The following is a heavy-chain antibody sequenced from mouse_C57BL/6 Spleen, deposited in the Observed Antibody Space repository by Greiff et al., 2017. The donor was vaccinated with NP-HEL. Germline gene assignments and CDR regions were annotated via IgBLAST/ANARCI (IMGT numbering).Heavy chain of an antibody. J-gene: IGHJ3*01. CDR3: ARRGWFLSIAY. V-gene: IGHV1-9*01. CDR2: ILPGSGST. CDR1: GYTITGYW. Sequence: VKLVESGAELMKPGASVKLSCKATGYTITGYWIEWVKQRPGHGLEWIGEILPGSGSTKYNEKFKGKATFTADTSSNTAYMQLSSLTTDDSAIYYCARRGWFLSIAYWGQGTLVTVSA. D-gene: IGHD1-1*02.